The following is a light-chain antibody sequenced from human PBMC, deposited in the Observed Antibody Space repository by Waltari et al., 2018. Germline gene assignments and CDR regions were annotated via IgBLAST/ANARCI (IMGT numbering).Light chain of an antibody. CDR2: ATS. CDR3: QQLNSYSLIT. J-gene: IGKJ5*01. Sequence: DIQLTQSPSLLSASLGDRVTITCRASQGRSNYLAWYQQQPGKAPKRLISATSTLQSGVPSRFSGSGSGTEITLTISDLQPEDFTTYYCQQLNSYSLITFGQGTRLEIK. CDR1: QGRSNY. V-gene: IGKV1-9*01.